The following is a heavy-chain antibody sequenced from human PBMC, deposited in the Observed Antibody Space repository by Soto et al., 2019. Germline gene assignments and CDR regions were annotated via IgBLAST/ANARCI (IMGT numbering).Heavy chain of an antibody. CDR2: ISGSGVST. Sequence: PGGSLRLSCAASGFTFSSYAMSWVRQAPGKGLEWVSAISGSGVSTYYADSVKGRFTISRDNSKNTLYLQMNSLRAEDTAAYYCAKSPAMYYYDSSGYYHYDYWGQGTLVNVS. D-gene: IGHD3-22*01. CDR1: GFTFSSYA. J-gene: IGHJ4*02. V-gene: IGHV3-23*01. CDR3: AKSPAMYYYDSSGYYHYDY.